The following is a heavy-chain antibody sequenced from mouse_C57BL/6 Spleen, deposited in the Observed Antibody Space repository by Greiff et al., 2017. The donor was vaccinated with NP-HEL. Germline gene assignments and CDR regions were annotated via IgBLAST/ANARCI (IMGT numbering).Heavy chain of an antibody. Sequence: QVQLQQSGAELMKPGASVKLSCKATGYTFTGYWIEWVKQRPGHGLEWIGEILPGSGSTNYNEKFKGKATFTADTSSNTAYMLLSSLTTEDSAIYFCARHYYGSSYWYFDVWGTGTTVTVSS. CDR3: ARHYYGSSYWYFDV. D-gene: IGHD1-1*01. J-gene: IGHJ1*03. V-gene: IGHV1-9*01. CDR2: ILPGSGST. CDR1: GYTFTGYW.